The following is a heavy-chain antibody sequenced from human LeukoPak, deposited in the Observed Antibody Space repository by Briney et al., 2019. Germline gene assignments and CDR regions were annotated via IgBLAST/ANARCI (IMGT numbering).Heavy chain of an antibody. CDR3: AKGTGDLTFDY. CDR2: ISGSGGTT. J-gene: IGHJ4*02. V-gene: IGHV3-23*01. CDR1: GFTFNNYG. Sequence: PGGSLRLSCAASGFTFNNYGMSWVRQAPGKGLEWVSGISGSGGTTYYADSVKGRFIISRDNSKNTLELQMNSLRVEDTAIYYCAKGTGDLTFDYWGQGTLVTVSS. D-gene: IGHD7-27*01.